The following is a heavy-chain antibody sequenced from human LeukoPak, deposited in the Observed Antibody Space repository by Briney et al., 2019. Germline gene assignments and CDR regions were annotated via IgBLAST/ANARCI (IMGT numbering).Heavy chain of an antibody. CDR3: ARDVPYQLHGGWFDP. CDR1: GGSISSYY. Sequence: SETLSLTCTVSGGSISSYYWSWIRQPAGRGLEWIGRIYTSGSTNYNPSLKSRVTMSVDTSKNQFSLKLSSVTAADTAVYYCARDVPYQLHGGWFDPWGLGTLVTVSS. D-gene: IGHD2-2*01. CDR2: IYTSGST. V-gene: IGHV4-4*07. J-gene: IGHJ5*02.